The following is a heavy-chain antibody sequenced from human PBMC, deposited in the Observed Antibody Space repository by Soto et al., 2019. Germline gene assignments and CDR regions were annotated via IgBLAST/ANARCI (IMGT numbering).Heavy chain of an antibody. J-gene: IGHJ4*02. CDR2: INHSGST. Sequence: QVQLQQWGAGLLKPSETLSLTCAVYGGSFSGYYWSWIRPPPGKGLEWIGEINHSGSTNYNPSLKSRVTISVDTSKNQFSLKLSSVTAADTAVYYCARVLASPTHSRSFDYWGQGTLVTVS. CDR1: GGSFSGYY. CDR3: ARVLASPTHSRSFDY. D-gene: IGHD3-3*02. V-gene: IGHV4-34*01.